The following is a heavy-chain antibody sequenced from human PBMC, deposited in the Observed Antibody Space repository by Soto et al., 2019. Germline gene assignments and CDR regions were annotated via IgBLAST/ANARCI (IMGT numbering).Heavy chain of an antibody. Sequence: AQTLSLTCAICGDRLSSNSAACNWIRQPPSRGLEWLGRTYYRSKWYNDYAVSVKSRITINPDTSKNQFSLQLNSVTPEDTAVYYCARAAPQDWHHHYYSYAMDVWGQGTTVTVPS. V-gene: IGHV6-1*01. J-gene: IGHJ6*02. CDR2: TYYRSKWYN. CDR1: GDRLSSNSAA. CDR3: ARAAPQDWHHHYYSYAMDV. D-gene: IGHD2-15*01.